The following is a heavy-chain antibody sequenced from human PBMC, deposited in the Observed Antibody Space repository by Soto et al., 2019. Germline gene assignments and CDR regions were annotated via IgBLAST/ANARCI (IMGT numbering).Heavy chain of an antibody. CDR2: ISYDGSNK. V-gene: IGHV3-30*18. Sequence: PGGSLRLSCAASGFTFSSYGMHWVRQAPGKGLEWVAVISYDGSNKYYADSVKGRFTISRDNSKNTLYLQMNSLRAEDTAVYYCAKDLVYDILTGYLEKSYYYYYYGMDVWGQGTTVTVSS. D-gene: IGHD3-9*01. CDR1: GFTFSSYG. J-gene: IGHJ6*02. CDR3: AKDLVYDILTGYLEKSYYYYYYGMDV.